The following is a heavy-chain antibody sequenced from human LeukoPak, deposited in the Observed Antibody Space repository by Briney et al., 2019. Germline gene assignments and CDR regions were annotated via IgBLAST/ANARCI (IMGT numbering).Heavy chain of an antibody. D-gene: IGHD5-24*01. V-gene: IGHV3-21*01. J-gene: IGHJ4*02. CDR3: AREVVEMATITPYFDY. Sequence: GGSLRLSCAASGFTFSSYSMNWVRQAPGKGLEWVSSISSSISYIYYADSVKGRFTISRDNAKNSLYLQMNSLRAEDTAVYYCAREVVEMATITPYFDYWGQGTLVTVSS. CDR2: ISSSISYI. CDR1: GFTFSSYS.